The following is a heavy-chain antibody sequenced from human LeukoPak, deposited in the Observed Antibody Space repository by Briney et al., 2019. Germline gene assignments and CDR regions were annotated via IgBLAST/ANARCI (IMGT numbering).Heavy chain of an antibody. V-gene: IGHV1-18*01. Sequence: ASVKVSCKASGYTFTSYGISWVRQAPGQGLEWMGWISAYNGNTNYAQKLQGRVTMTTDTSTNTAYMELRSLRSDDTAVYYCARDRGSDDFWSGYYNTEFDSWGQGTLVTVSS. D-gene: IGHD3-3*01. CDR1: GYTFTSYG. J-gene: IGHJ4*02. CDR3: ARDRGSDDFWSGYYNTEFDS. CDR2: ISAYNGNT.